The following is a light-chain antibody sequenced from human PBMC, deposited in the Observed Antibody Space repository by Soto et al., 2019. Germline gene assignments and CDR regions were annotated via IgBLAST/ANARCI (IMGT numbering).Light chain of an antibody. Sequence: DIVMTQTPLSSPVTLGQPASISCRSSQSLVHSDGNTYLSWFQQRPGQPPRLLIYKISHRFSGVPDRFSGSVVGTDVPLKISRVEAEDVGVYFCMQLTQFPWTFGQGTKVEI. CDR1: QSLVHSDGNTY. CDR3: MQLTQFPWT. V-gene: IGKV2-24*01. J-gene: IGKJ1*01. CDR2: KIS.